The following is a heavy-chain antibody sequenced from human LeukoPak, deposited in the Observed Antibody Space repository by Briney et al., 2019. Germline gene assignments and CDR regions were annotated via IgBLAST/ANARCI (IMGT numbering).Heavy chain of an antibody. CDR2: IYWDDDK. CDR3: ARRAIAAPLDD. Sequence: SGPTLVDPPETLRLTCTLFVFSLSTSGVGVGWIRQPPGKALEWLALIYWDDDKRYSPSLKSRLTITKDTSKTQVVCTITNMDPVDTATYYCARRAIAAPLDDWGQGTLVTVSS. J-gene: IGHJ4*02. CDR1: VFSLSTSGVG. V-gene: IGHV2-5*02. D-gene: IGHD6-6*01.